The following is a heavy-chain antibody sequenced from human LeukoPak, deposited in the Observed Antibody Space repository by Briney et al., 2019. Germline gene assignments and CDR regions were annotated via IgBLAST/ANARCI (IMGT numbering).Heavy chain of an antibody. CDR1: RGSISSGSYY. CDR2: IYTSGST. Sequence: PSETLSLTCTDSRGSISSGSYYWSWIRQPAGTGLEWIGRIYTSGSTNYNPSLKSRVTISVDTSKNQFSLKLSSVTAADTAVYYCARGTSSWYPYWFDPWGQGTLVTVSS. J-gene: IGHJ5*02. D-gene: IGHD6-13*01. V-gene: IGHV4-61*02. CDR3: ARGTSSWYPYWFDP.